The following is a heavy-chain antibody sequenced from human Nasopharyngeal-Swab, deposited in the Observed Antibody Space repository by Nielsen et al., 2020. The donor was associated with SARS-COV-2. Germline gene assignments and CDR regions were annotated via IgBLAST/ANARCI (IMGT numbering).Heavy chain of an antibody. D-gene: IGHD3-10*01. CDR1: GGSFSGYY. CDR2: INHSGST. Sequence: SETLSLTCAVYGGSFSGYYWSWIRQPPGQGLAWIGEINHSGSTNYNPSLKSRVTISVDTSKNQFSLKLSSVTAADTAVYYCAREFVTMVRGVISHYYYYGMDVWGQGTTVTVSS. CDR3: AREFVTMVRGVISHYYYYGMDV. J-gene: IGHJ6*02. V-gene: IGHV4-34*01.